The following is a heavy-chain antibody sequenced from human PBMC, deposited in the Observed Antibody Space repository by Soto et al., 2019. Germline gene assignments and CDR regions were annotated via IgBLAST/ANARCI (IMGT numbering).Heavy chain of an antibody. CDR2: IYPGDSDT. CDR3: ARQGYSSGTSYYALDD. D-gene: IGHD2-2*01. J-gene: IGHJ6*02. CDR1: GYSFTSYW. Sequence: PGESLKISCQGSGYSFTSYWIGWVRQRPGKGLEWMGRIYPGDSDTTYSPSFQGHVTISADKSFSTAYLQWITLKASDTAMYYCARQGYSSGTSYYALDDWGQGTPVTVSS. V-gene: IGHV5-51*01.